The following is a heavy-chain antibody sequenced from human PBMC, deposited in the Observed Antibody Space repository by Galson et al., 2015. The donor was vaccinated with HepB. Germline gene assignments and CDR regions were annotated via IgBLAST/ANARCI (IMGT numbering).Heavy chain of an antibody. J-gene: IGHJ3*02. CDR3: ARAYTPTDAFDI. D-gene: IGHD3-16*01. CDR1: GGTFSSYA. V-gene: IGHV1-69*01. Sequence: SCKASGGTFSSYAISWVRQAPGQGLEWMGGIIPIFGTANYAQKFQGRVTITADESTSTAYMELSSLRSEDTAVYYCARAYTPTDAFDIWGQGTMVTVSS. CDR2: IIPIFGTA.